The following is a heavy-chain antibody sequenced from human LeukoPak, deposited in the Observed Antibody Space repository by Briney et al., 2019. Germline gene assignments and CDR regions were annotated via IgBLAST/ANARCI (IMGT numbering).Heavy chain of an antibody. CDR2: IRSAVDTT. CDR1: GFTMSNYG. D-gene: IGHD5-24*01. J-gene: IGHJ4*02. V-gene: IGHV3-23*01. Sequence: YPGGSLRLSCAASGFTMSNYGVSWVRQAPGKGLEWVSGIRSAVDTTHYADSVKGRFIISRDNSKNTLSLQLNSLRAEDTAVYFCARSRDGYKRFDSWGQGTLVTVSS. CDR3: ARSRDGYKRFDS.